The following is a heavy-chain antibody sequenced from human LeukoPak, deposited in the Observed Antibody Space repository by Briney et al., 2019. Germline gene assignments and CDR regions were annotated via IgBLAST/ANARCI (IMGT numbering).Heavy chain of an antibody. Sequence: GGSLRLSCAASGFTVSHYWLSWVRQAPGKGLEGVSSISSSSSYIYYADSVKGRFTISRDNAKNSLYLQMNSLRAEDTAVYYCARDWDEYSSSGWFDPWGQGTLVTVSS. CDR2: ISSSSSYI. J-gene: IGHJ5*02. CDR1: GFTVSHYW. V-gene: IGHV3-21*01. D-gene: IGHD6-6*01. CDR3: ARDWDEYSSSGWFDP.